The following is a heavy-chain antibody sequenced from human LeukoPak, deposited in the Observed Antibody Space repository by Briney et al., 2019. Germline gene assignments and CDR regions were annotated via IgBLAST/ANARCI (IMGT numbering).Heavy chain of an antibody. D-gene: IGHD3-10*01. CDR2: IYYSGST. V-gene: IGHV4-59*08. CDR1: GGSINSNY. Sequence: PSETLSLTCSVSGGSINSNYWSWIRQSPGKGLEWIGYIYYSGSTYYNPSLKSRVTISVDTSKNQFSLKLSSVTAADTAVYYCARQSAGITMVRGVIIRFAFDIWGQGTMVTVSS. J-gene: IGHJ3*02. CDR3: ARQSAGITMVRGVIIRFAFDI.